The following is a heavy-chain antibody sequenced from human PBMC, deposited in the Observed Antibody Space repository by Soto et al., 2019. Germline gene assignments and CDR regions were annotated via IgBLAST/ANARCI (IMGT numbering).Heavy chain of an antibody. CDR2: TYYRSKWYN. J-gene: IGHJ3*02. CDR1: GDSVSSNSTA. CDR3: AREEYYDSSGYRPFDI. Sequence: SQTLSLTCAISGDSVSSNSTAWNWIRQSPSRGLEWLGRTYYRSKWYNDYAVSVKSRITINPDTSKNQFSLQLNSVTPEDMAVYYCAREEYYDSSGYRPFDIWGQGTMVTVSS. D-gene: IGHD3-22*01. V-gene: IGHV6-1*01.